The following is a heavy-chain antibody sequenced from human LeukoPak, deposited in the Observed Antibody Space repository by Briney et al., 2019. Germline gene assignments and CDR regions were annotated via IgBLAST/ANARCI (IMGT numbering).Heavy chain of an antibody. CDR2: ISAYNGNT. J-gene: IGHJ5*02. CDR1: GYTFTSYG. V-gene: IGHV1-18*01. D-gene: IGHD5-18*01. Sequence: ASVKVSCKASGYTFTSYGISWVRQAPGQGLEWMGWISAYNGNTNYAQKLQGRVTMTTDTSTSTAYMELRSLGSDDTAVYYCASTTKIRRGYSYEVWFDPWGQGTLVTVSS. CDR3: ASTTKIRRGYSYEVWFDP.